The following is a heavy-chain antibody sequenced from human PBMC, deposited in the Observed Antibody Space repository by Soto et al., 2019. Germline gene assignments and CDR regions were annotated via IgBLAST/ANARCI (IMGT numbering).Heavy chain of an antibody. CDR1: GGSISSSSYY. CDR2: IYYSGST. Sequence: SETLSLTCTVSGGSISSSSYYWGWIRQPPGKGLEWIGSIYYSGSTYYNPSLKSRVTISVDTSKNQFSLKLSSVTAADTAAYYCARLLTTDTYYYGMDVWGQGTTVTVSS. J-gene: IGHJ6*02. V-gene: IGHV4-39*01. D-gene: IGHD4-17*01. CDR3: ARLLTTDTYYYGMDV.